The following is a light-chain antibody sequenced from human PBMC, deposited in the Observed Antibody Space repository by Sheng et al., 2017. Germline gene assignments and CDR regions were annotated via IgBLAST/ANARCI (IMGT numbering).Light chain of an antibody. CDR3: QSYDSSKTV. CDR2: EDN. V-gene: IGLV6-57*01. J-gene: IGLJ3*02. Sequence: NVMLTQPHSVSESPGKTVTISCTRSSGSIASNYVHWYQQRPGTPPTTVIYEDNKRPSGVPARFSGSIDSSSNSASLTISGLKTEDEADYYCQSYDSSKTVFGGGTRLTAL. CDR1: SGSIASNY.